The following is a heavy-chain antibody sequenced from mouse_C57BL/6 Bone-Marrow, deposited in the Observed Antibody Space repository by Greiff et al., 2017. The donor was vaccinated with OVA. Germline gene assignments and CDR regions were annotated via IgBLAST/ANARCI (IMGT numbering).Heavy chain of an antibody. Sequence: EVKLVESGPELVKPGASVKIPCKASGYTFTDYNMDWVKQSHGKSLEWIGDINPNNGGTIYNQKFKGKATLTVDKSSSTAYMELRSLTSEDTAVYYCAREGGYPFAYWGQGTLVTVSA. J-gene: IGHJ3*01. D-gene: IGHD2-2*01. CDR2: INPNNGGT. CDR1: GYTFTDYN. V-gene: IGHV1-18*01. CDR3: AREGGYPFAY.